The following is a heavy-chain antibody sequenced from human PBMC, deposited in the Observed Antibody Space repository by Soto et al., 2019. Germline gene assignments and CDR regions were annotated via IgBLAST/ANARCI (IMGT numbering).Heavy chain of an antibody. CDR3: TTGSGSYIETWSDP. V-gene: IGHV3-23*01. D-gene: IGHD3-22*01. Sequence: GGSLRLSCAASGFTFSSYAMSWVRQAPGKGLEWVSAISGSGVSTYYADSVKGRFTISRDNSKNTLYLQMNSLRAEDTAVYYCTTGSGSYIETWSDPWGQGTLVTVSS. CDR2: ISGSGVST. J-gene: IGHJ5*02. CDR1: GFTFSSYA.